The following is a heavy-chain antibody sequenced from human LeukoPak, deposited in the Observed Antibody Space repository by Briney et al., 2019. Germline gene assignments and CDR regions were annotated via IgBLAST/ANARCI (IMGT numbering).Heavy chain of an antibody. CDR3: AKSNGYGLVDI. CDR2: IYYTGT. J-gene: IGHJ3*02. Sequence: SETLSLTCSVSGGSISSYYWSWIRQSPGKGLEWIGYIYYTGTSYNPSLKSRVTISADTSRNQFSLKLNSVTAADTAVYYCAKSNGYGLVDIWGQGTMVTVSS. CDR1: GGSISSYY. V-gene: IGHV4-59*12. D-gene: IGHD3-10*01.